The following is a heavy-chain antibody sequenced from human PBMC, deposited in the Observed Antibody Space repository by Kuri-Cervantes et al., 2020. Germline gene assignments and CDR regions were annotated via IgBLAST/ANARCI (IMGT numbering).Heavy chain of an antibody. J-gene: IGHJ6*02. D-gene: IGHD1-1*01. CDR2: IGGSGGST. CDR1: GFTFSSYA. CDR3: ARDLEDYYYGMDV. V-gene: IGHV3-23*01. Sequence: GGSLRLSCAASGFTFSSYAMSWVRQAPGKGLEWVSAIGGSGGSTYYADSVKGRFTISRDNSKNTLYLQMNSLRAEDTAVYYCARDLEDYYYGMDVWGQGTTVTVSS.